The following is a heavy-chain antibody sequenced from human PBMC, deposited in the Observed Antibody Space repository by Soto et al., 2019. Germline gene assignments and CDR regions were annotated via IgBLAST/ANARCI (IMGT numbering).Heavy chain of an antibody. CDR3: AGSPPGVSGRYYFDY. V-gene: IGHV3-33*01. CDR1: GFAFSNYG. Sequence: QVQLVESGGGVVQPGRSLRLSCAASGFAFSNYGMHWVRRAPGKGLEWVALIWYDGSNKYYGDSVKGRFTISRDNSKNTRYLRMTSLRAEDTAGYYCAGSPPGVSGRYYFDYWGQGTGVRVSS. J-gene: IGHJ4*02. CDR2: IWYDGSNK.